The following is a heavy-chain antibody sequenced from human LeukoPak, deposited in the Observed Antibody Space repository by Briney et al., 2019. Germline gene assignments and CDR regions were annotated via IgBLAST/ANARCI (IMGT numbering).Heavy chain of an antibody. V-gene: IGHV4-4*07. CDR1: GGSISSYY. CDR3: ARLGGYSYGYSGAFDI. CDR2: IYTCGST. D-gene: IGHD5-18*01. J-gene: IGHJ3*02. Sequence: NPSETLSLTCTVSGGSISSYYWSWIRQPARQGLEWIGRIYTCGSTNYNPSLRSRVSISVDTSKKHFSLRLSSVTAADTAVYYCARLGGYSYGYSGAFDIWGQGTMVTVSS.